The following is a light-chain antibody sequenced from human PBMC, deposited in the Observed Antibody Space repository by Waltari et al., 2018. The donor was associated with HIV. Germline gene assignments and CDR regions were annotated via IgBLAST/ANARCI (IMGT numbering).Light chain of an antibody. CDR1: SGPVATRHC. CDR2: STD. Sequence: QTVVTQEPSFSVSPGGTVTLTCGLSSGPVATRHCPSWYQQTPGQAPRTLIYSTDTRSSGVPDRFSGSILGNKAALTITGAQADDESDYYCSLYMSGGIWVFGGGTKLTVL. J-gene: IGLJ3*02. V-gene: IGLV8-61*01. CDR3: SLYMSGGIWV.